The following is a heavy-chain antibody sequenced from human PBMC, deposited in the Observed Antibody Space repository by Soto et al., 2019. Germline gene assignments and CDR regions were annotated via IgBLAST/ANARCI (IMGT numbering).Heavy chain of an antibody. V-gene: IGHV1-46*01. CDR2: INPSGGST. Sequence: ASVKVSCKASGYTFTSYYMHWVRQAPGQGLEWMGMINPSGGSTSYAQKFQGRVTMTRDTSTSTVYMELSSLRSEDTAVYYCAREYCSSTSCPTTPDAFDIWGQGTMVTVSS. D-gene: IGHD2-2*01. CDR1: GYTFTSYY. CDR3: AREYCSSTSCPTTPDAFDI. J-gene: IGHJ3*02.